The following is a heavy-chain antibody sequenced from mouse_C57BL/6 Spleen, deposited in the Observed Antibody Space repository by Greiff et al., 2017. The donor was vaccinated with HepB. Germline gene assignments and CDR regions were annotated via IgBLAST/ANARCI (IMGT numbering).Heavy chain of an antibody. D-gene: IGHD1-1*01. Sequence: VKLMESDAELVKPGASVKISCKVSGYTFTDHTIHWMKQRPEQGLEWIGYIYPRDGSTKYNEKFKGKATLTADKSSSTAYMQLNSLTSEDSAVYFCASRNYGSRWYFDVWGTGTTVTVSS. CDR3: ASRNYGSRWYFDV. J-gene: IGHJ1*03. V-gene: IGHV1-78*01. CDR2: IYPRDGST. CDR1: GYTFTDHT.